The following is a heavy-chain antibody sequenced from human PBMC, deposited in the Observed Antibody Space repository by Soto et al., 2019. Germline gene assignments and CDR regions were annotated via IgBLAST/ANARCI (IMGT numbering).Heavy chain of an antibody. CDR1: GFAFRNYA. V-gene: IGHV3-23*01. CDR2: ISGDGRTK. J-gene: IGHJ3*02. Sequence: EVQLLESGGGLVQPGGSLRLSCAASGFAFRNYAMTWVRQAPGKGLEWLSAISGDGRTKYYADSVKGRFTMSRDNSKNTLNLQINSLRAEDTAMYYCAKERDDIGMVDVFDIWGQGTMVTVSS. D-gene: IGHD2-15*01. CDR3: AKERDDIGMVDVFDI.